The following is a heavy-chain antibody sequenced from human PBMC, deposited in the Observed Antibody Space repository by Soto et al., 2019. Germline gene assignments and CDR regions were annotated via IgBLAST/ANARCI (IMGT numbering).Heavy chain of an antibody. V-gene: IGHV3-33*01. J-gene: IGHJ4*02. CDR1: GFTFSNYG. Sequence: QVQLVESGGGVVQPGRSLRLSCAASGFTFSNYGMHWLRQAPGKGLEWVAVIWNDGSKEYYADSVKGRFTISRDNSINTLYLQTNSLRVEDRAMYYCARDWWSLDYWGQGTLVTVSS. CDR2: IWNDGSKE. CDR3: ARDWWSLDY. D-gene: IGHD2-15*01.